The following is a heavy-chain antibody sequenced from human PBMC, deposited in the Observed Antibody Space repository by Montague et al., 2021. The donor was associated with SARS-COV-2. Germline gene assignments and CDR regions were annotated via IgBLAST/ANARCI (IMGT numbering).Heavy chain of an antibody. V-gene: IGHV4-4*02. CDR3: AGKVLTVPADY. J-gene: IGHJ4*02. Sequence: SETLSLTCAVSGVSITSTNWWSLVRQPPGKGLEWIGEISYGGIATYNPSLKSRATISMDRSRNLFSLKLSSVTAADTAIYYCAGKVLTVPADYWGQGTLVIVS. D-gene: IGHD4-11*01. CDR1: GVSITSTNW. CDR2: ISYGGIA.